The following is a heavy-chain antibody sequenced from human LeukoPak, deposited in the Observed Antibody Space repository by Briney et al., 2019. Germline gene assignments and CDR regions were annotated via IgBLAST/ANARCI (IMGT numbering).Heavy chain of an antibody. J-gene: IGHJ4*02. V-gene: IGHV4-59*11. D-gene: IGHD2-21*02. CDR2: IDYNGNT. CDR3: ARLAKCDGNCYSFDL. Sequence: SETLSLTCDVSGDSISSHPWSWIRQPPGKGLDYIGFIDYNGNTNYNPSLKSRVTISLDIFNNQFSLNLNSVSAADTAVYYCARLAKCDGNCYSFDLWGQGMLVTVSS. CDR1: GDSISSHP.